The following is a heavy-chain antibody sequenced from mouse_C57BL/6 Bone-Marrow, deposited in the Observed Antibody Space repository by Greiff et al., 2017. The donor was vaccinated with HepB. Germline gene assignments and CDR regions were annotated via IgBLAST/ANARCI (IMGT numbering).Heavy chain of an antibody. Sequence: EVQLQESVAELVRPGASVKLSCTASGFNIKNTYMHWVKQRPEQGLEWIGRIDPANGNTKYAPKFQGKATITADTSSNTAYLQLSSLTSEDTAIYYCAGAYYSNWDAMDYWGQGTSVTVSS. CDR3: AGAYYSNWDAMDY. V-gene: IGHV14-3*01. CDR2: IDPANGNT. J-gene: IGHJ4*01. CDR1: GFNIKNTY. D-gene: IGHD2-5*01.